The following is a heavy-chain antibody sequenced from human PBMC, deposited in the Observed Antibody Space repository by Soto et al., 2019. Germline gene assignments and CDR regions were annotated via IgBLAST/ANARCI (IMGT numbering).Heavy chain of an antibody. Sequence: SETLSLTCTVYGGSISSGDYYWSWILHPPGKGLEWIGYIYYSVSTYYNPSLKSRVTISVDMSKNQFSLKLSSVTAADTHVYYCARVDFSRYVPSLENWCDGNMVNVSA. J-gene: IGHJ4*01. CDR3: ARVDFSRYVPSLEN. D-gene: IGHD3-16*01. CDR1: GGSISSGDYY. V-gene: IGHV4-30-4*01. CDR2: IYYSVST.